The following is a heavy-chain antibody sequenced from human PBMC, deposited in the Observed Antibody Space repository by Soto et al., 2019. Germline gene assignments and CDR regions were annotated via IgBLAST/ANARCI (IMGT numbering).Heavy chain of an antibody. J-gene: IGHJ6*02. D-gene: IGHD6-6*01. CDR3: ARGRQLVSVFSQAWGMDV. CDR1: GGSISSYY. CDR2: IYYSGST. Sequence: QVQLQESGLGLVKPSETLSLTCTVSGGSISSYYWSWIRQPPGKGLEWIGYIYYSGSTNYNPSLKSRVTISVDTSKNQFSLKLSSVTAADTAVYYCARGRQLVSVFSQAWGMDVWGQGTTVTVSS. V-gene: IGHV4-59*01.